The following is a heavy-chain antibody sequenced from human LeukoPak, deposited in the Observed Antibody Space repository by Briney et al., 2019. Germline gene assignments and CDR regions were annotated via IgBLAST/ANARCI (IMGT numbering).Heavy chain of an antibody. Sequence: PSETLSLTCTVSGGSISSSSYSWGWIRQPPGKGLEWIGSIYYSGSTYDNPSLKRRVTISVDTSKNQFSLKLSSVTAADTAVYYCASDSYGNYWGQGTLVTVSS. CDR2: IYYSGST. J-gene: IGHJ4*02. V-gene: IGHV4-39*01. CDR1: GGSISSSSYS. D-gene: IGHD5-18*01. CDR3: ASDSYGNY.